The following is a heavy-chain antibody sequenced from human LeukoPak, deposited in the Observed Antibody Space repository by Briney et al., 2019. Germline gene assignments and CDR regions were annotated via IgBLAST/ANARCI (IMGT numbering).Heavy chain of an antibody. V-gene: IGHV3-30*02. CDR2: IRYDGSNK. CDR3: AKERGYDSSGYFPLDAFDI. Sequence: GGSPRLSCAASGFTFSSYGMHWVRQAPGKGLEWVAFIRYDGSNKYYADSVKGRFTISRDNSKNTLYLQMNSLRAEDTAVYYCAKERGYDSSGYFPLDAFDIWGQGTMVTVSS. CDR1: GFTFSSYG. J-gene: IGHJ3*02. D-gene: IGHD3-22*01.